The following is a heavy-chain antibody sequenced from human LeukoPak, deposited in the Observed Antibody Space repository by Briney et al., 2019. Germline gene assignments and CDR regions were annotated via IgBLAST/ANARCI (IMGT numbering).Heavy chain of an antibody. CDR3: ARDNSSGFSATNWFDP. J-gene: IGHJ5*02. V-gene: IGHV3-11*04. Sequence: PGGSLRLSCAASGFTFSDYYMSWTRQAPGKGLEWVSYISSSGSTIYYADSVKGRFTISRDNAKNSLYLQMNSLRAEDTAVYYCARDNSSGFSATNWFDPWGQGTLVTVSS. CDR1: GFTFSDYY. CDR2: ISSSGSTI. D-gene: IGHD6-19*01.